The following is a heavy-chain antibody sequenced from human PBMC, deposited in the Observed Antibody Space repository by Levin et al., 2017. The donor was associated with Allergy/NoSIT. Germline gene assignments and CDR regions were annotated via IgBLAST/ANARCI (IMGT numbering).Heavy chain of an antibody. CDR2: INGDGSST. CDR1: GFIFSRYW. D-gene: IGHD3-16*01. Sequence: GESLKISCAASGFIFSRYWMHWVRQAPGKGLVWVSRINGDGSSTSYADSVKGRFTISRDNAKNTMYVQISSLRAEDTALNYCVRDWGRYTFDAWGQGIRVTVSS. V-gene: IGHV3-74*01. CDR3: VRDWGRYTFDA. J-gene: IGHJ4*02.